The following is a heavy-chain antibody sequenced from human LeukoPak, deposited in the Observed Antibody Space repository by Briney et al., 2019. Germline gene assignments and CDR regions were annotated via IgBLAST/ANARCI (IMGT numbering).Heavy chain of an antibody. D-gene: IGHD4-17*01. CDR2: ISSSSSYI. V-gene: IGHV3-21*01. J-gene: IGHJ5*02. Sequence: GGSLRLSCAASGFTFSSYSMNWVRQAPGKGLEWVSSISSSSSYIYYADSVKGRFTISRDNAKNSLYLQMNRLRAEDTAVYYCASDGDYGDYLNWFDPWGQGTLVTVSS. CDR3: ASDGDYGDYLNWFDP. CDR1: GFTFSSYS.